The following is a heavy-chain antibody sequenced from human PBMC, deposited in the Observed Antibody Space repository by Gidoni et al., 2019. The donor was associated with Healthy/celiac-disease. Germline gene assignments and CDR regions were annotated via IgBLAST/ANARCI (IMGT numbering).Heavy chain of an antibody. D-gene: IGHD3-10*01. J-gene: IGHJ6*02. CDR3: ARVIPSGYYGMDV. V-gene: IGHV3-21*01. CDR1: GLTFSSYS. CDR2: ISSSSSYI. Sequence: EVQLVVSGGGLVKPGGSLRLSCAASGLTFSSYSLNWVRQAPGKGLEWVSSISSSSSYIYYADSVKGRFTISRDKAKNSLYLQMNSLRAEETAVYYCARVIPSGYYGMDVWGQGTTVTVSS.